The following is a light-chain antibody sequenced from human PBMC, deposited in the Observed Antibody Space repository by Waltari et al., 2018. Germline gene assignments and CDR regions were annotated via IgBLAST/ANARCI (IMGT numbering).Light chain of an antibody. CDR3: QQYAGASQGSFS. V-gene: IGKV3-20*01. Sequence: VLTQSPDPLSLSPGERVTLPCRASQTVYSSYLTWYQQKPGQPSRLLIYATYAGASDIPDRLRGSGCGTDFTLTISRLGREDFAVYYCQQYAGASQGSFSFGPGTKVDIK. J-gene: IGKJ3*01. CDR1: QTVYSSY. CDR2: ATY.